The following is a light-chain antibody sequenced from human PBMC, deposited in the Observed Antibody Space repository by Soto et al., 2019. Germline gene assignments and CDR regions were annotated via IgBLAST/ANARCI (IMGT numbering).Light chain of an antibody. CDR1: ESISVW. CDR3: QQYNRFSPRA. Sequence: DIQMTQSPSTLSASIGDRVTITCRASESISVWVAWYQQKPGKAPKFLIYDASTLQSGIPSRFSGRGSGTEFTLTISNLQPDDFAPYYYQQYNRFSPRAFGHGTKVEIK. CDR2: DAS. V-gene: IGKV1-5*01. J-gene: IGKJ1*01.